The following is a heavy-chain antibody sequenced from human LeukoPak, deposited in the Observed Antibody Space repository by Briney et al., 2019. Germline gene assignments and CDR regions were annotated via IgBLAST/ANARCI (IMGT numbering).Heavy chain of an antibody. J-gene: IGHJ5*02. V-gene: IGHV3-7*01. CDR3: VREWVDWGQGYKWFDR. CDR1: EFALSDYW. D-gene: IGHD7-27*01. Sequence: VRTLCLSCAPSEFALSDYWISSGRDTPRGRLGWVANINEEGSKIYYVDSVKGLLTMSRDNTKKSLHVQMSSLRAEDTGVYYCVREWVDWGQGYKWFDRWGQGTLASVSS. CDR2: INEEGSKI.